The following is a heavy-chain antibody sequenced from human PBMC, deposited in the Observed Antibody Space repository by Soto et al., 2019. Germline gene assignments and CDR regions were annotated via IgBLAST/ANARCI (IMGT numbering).Heavy chain of an antibody. CDR1: GYTFTANA. V-gene: IGHV1-3*04. CDR3: ARGYPGSCDM. CDR2: IITDNGDT. J-gene: IGHJ3*02. Sequence: QVNLVQSGAEVKKPGASVKVSCKDSGYTFTANAMNWVRQVPGQRCEWMGWIITDNGDTVYAQQFEGRVTITSETSANKASMELSSLTSEDRAISYCARGYPGSCDMWAQGTMVAVSS. D-gene: IGHD1-26*01.